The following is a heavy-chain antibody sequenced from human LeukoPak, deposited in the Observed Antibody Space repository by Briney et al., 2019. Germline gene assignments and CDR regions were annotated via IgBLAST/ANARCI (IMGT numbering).Heavy chain of an antibody. CDR2: ILNDGSNE. V-gene: IGHV3-30*02. CDR1: GCTFSDYG. CDR3: AKGGSASHNWFDP. Sequence: GGSLTLACAASGCTFSDYGMHWVRQAPGKGLEWVAFILNDGSNEYYPDSVKGRFTISRVNSRNTLYLQMNSLRAEDTAVYYCAKGGSASHNWFDPWGQGTLVTVSS. D-gene: IGHD2-2*01. J-gene: IGHJ5*02.